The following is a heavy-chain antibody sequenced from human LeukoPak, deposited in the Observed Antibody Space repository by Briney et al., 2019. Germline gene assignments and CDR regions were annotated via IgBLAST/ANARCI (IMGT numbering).Heavy chain of an antibody. Sequence: PGWSLRLSCAASGFTFSSYAMHWVRQAPGKGLEWVAVISYDGSNKYYADSVKGRFTISRDNSKNTLYLQMNSLRAEDTAVYYCARDRSSSSYDYWGQGTLVTVSS. CDR1: GFTFSSYA. CDR2: ISYDGSNK. J-gene: IGHJ4*02. V-gene: IGHV3-30-3*01. CDR3: ARDRSSSSYDY. D-gene: IGHD6-6*01.